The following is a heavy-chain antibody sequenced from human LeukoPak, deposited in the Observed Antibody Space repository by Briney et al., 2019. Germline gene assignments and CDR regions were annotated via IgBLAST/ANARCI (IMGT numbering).Heavy chain of an antibody. V-gene: IGHV3-30*18. CDR1: GFTFSSYG. Sequence: GGSLRLSCAASGFTFSSYGMHWVRQAPGKGLEWVAVISYDGSNKYYADSVKGRFTISRDNSKNTLYLQMNSLRAEDTAVYYCAKDQKQWLVRNYFDYWGQGTLVTVSS. J-gene: IGHJ4*02. CDR2: ISYDGSNK. CDR3: AKDQKQWLVRNYFDY. D-gene: IGHD6-19*01.